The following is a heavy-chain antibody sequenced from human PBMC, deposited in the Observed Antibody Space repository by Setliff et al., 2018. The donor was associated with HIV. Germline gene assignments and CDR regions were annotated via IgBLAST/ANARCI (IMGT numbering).Heavy chain of an antibody. V-gene: IGHV4-34*01. Sequence: ASETLSLTCVVYGGSFSDYYWSWIRQPPGKGLEWIGEINHCGNTTYNPSLKSRVTMSADTTKNQFSLKLNTVTAADTATYYCLLDVPLILRTSPPLWGQGTPVTVSS. CDR1: GGSFSDYY. CDR2: INHCGNT. J-gene: IGHJ4*02. CDR3: LLDVPLILRTSPPL. D-gene: IGHD1-7*01.